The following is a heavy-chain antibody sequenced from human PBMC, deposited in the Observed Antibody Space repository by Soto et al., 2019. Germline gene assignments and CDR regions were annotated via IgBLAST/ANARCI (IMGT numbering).Heavy chain of an antibody. CDR2: IKQDGSEK. CDR3: ARDRPGCSGGSCYSELYYFDY. V-gene: IGHV3-7*03. J-gene: IGHJ4*02. Sequence: GGSLRLSCAASGFTFSSYWMSWVRQAPGKGLEWVANIKQDGSEKYYVDSVKGRFTISRDNAKNSLYLQMNSLRAEDTAVYYCARDRPGCSGGSCYSELYYFDYWGQGTLVTV. CDR1: GFTFSSYW. D-gene: IGHD2-15*01.